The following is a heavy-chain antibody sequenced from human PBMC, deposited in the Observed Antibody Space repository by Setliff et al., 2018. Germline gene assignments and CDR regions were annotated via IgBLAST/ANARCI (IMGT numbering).Heavy chain of an antibody. CDR1: GFTFSSYS. J-gene: IGHJ6*03. D-gene: IGHD2-21*02. V-gene: IGHV3-21*01. Sequence: RLSCAASGFTFSSYSMNWVRQAPGRGLEWVSSISSSSSYIFYAESLKGRLTISRDNAKNSLYLQIDSLRDDDTAVYYCARDLNIEDCGGDCHLPFYYYYLDVWGKGTTVTVSS. CDR3: ARDLNIEDCGGDCHLPFYYYYLDV. CDR2: ISSSSSYI.